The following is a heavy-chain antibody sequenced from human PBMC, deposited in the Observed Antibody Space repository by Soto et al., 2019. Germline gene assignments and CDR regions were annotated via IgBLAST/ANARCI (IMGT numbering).Heavy chain of an antibody. CDR3: ARHGGDHYDSSGYHYALDY. V-gene: IGHV5-10-1*01. CDR2: IDLTDSYT. CDR1: GYSFRNNW. Sequence: PGESLKISCKGSGYSFRNNWITWVRQMPGKGLEWMGRIDLTDSYTSYSPSFQGHVSFSADTSINTAYLQWSSLRASDTAMYYCARHGGDHYDSSGYHYALDYWGKGTQGTVSS. J-gene: IGHJ4*02. D-gene: IGHD3-22*01.